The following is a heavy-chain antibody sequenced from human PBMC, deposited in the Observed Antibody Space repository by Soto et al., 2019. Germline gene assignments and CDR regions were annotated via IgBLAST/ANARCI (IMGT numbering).Heavy chain of an antibody. Sequence: GGSLRLSCAASGFTFSSYAMHWVRQAPGKGLEWVAVISYDGSNKYYADSVKGRFTISRDNSKNTLYLQMNSLRAEDTAVYYCARGKVAVAGPSDYWGQGTLVTVSS. J-gene: IGHJ4*02. D-gene: IGHD6-19*01. CDR3: ARGKVAVAGPSDY. V-gene: IGHV3-30-3*01. CDR2: ISYDGSNK. CDR1: GFTFSSYA.